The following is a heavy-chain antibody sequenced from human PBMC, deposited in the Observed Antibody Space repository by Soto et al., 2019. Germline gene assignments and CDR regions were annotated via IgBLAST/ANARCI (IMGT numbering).Heavy chain of an antibody. J-gene: IGHJ4*02. V-gene: IGHV3-48*03. D-gene: IGHD5-18*01. CDR3: ARDPRGYSYGYYFDY. CDR2: ISSRGSTI. Sequence: GGSLRLSCAASGFTFSSYEMNWVRQAPGKGLEWVSYISSRGSTIYYADSVKGRFTISRDNAKNSLYLQMNSLRAEDTAVYYCARDPRGYSYGYYFDYWGQGTLVTVSS. CDR1: GFTFSSYE.